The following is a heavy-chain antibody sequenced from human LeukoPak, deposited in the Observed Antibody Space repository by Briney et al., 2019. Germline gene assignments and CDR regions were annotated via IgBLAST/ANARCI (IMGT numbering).Heavy chain of an antibody. Sequence: SETLSLTCTVSGVSINSGEYYWSWIRQPPGKGLEWIGYIYNSGSTYYNPSLKSRINISLDTSKNQFSLRLSSVTAADTAVYYCARKLGTNYFDYWGQGALVTVSS. CDR2: IYNSGST. CDR1: GVSINSGEYY. V-gene: IGHV4-30-4*01. J-gene: IGHJ4*02. D-gene: IGHD7-27*01. CDR3: ARKLGTNYFDY.